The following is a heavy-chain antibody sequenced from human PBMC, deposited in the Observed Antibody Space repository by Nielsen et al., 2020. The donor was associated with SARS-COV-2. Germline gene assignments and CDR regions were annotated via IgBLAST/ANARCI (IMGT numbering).Heavy chain of an antibody. Sequence: SETLSLTCTVSGGSISSYYWSWIRQPPGKGLEWIGYIYYSGSTNYNPSLKSRVTISVDTSKNQFSLKLSSVTAADTAVYYCAGTVTMVRDNWFDPWGQGTLVTVSS. CDR1: GGSISSYY. CDR3: AGTVTMVRDNWFDP. D-gene: IGHD3-10*01. CDR2: IYYSGST. V-gene: IGHV4-59*08. J-gene: IGHJ5*02.